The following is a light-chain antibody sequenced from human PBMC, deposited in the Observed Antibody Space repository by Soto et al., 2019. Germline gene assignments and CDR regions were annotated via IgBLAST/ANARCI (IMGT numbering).Light chain of an antibody. CDR1: QSVLSSSNNKNY. CDR2: WAS. Sequence: DIVMTQSPDSLAVSLGERATINCKSSQSVLSSSNNKNYLTWYQQKPGQPPKLLIYWASTRESGVPDRFSGSGSGTDFTLTISSLQAEDVAVYSCQQYYSPPPPFGGGTKVEIK. V-gene: IGKV4-1*01. J-gene: IGKJ4*01. CDR3: QQYYSPPPP.